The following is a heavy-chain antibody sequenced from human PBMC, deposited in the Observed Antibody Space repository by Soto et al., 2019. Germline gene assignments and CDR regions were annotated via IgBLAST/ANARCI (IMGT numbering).Heavy chain of an antibody. J-gene: IGHJ4*02. CDR1: GYTFTSYG. D-gene: IGHD3-22*01. CDR2: ISTYTGNT. Sequence: QVQLVQSGAEVKKPGASVKVCCKASGYTFTSYGISWVRQAPGQGLEWMGWISTYTGNTNYAQKLQGRVTMTTDTSTSTAYMELRSLRSDDTAVYYCARDHSPDSSGPPSTHWGQGTLVTVSS. V-gene: IGHV1-18*01. CDR3: ARDHSPDSSGPPSTH.